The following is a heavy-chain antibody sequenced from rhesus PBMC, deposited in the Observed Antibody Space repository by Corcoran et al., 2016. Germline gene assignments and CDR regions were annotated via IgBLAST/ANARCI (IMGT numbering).Heavy chain of an antibody. CDR2: INGNRGST. V-gene: IGHV4-80*01. Sequence: QVQLQESGPGLVKPSETLSLTCSVSGASISSNWWSWIRQPPGKGLEWIGEINGNRGSTNYNPSHKSRVNISKGASKTQFSLKLSSVTAADTAVYYCARETNTVLVVVAMILGYYFDYWGQGVLVTVSS. CDR1: GASISSNW. CDR3: ARETNTVLVVVAMILGYYFDY. D-gene: IGHD2-21*01. J-gene: IGHJ4*01.